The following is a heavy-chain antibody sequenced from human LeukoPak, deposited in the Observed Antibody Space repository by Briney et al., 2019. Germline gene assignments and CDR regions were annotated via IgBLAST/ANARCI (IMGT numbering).Heavy chain of an antibody. CDR1: GFTFSDYY. D-gene: IGHD3-16*02. Sequence: GGSLRLSCAASGFTFSDYYMSWIRQAPGKGLEWVSYISSSSSYTNYADSVKGRFTISRDNAKNSLYLQMNSLRAEDTAVYYCARRGYDYVWGSYRYYFDYWGQGTLVTVSS. CDR2: ISSSSSYT. V-gene: IGHV3-11*06. CDR3: ARRGYDYVWGSYRYYFDY. J-gene: IGHJ4*02.